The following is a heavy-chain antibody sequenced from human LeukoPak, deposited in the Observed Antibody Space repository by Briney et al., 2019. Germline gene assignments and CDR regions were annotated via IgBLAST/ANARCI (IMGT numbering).Heavy chain of an antibody. CDR2: MNPNSGNT. J-gene: IGHJ4*02. CDR1: GYTFTSYD. CDR3: ARMEYSSSWLFDY. D-gene: IGHD6-13*01. Sequence: ASVKVSCKASGYTFTSYDISWVRQATGQGLEWMGWMNPNSGNTGYAQKFQGRVTITRDTSASTAYMELSSLRSEDTAVYYCARMEYSSSWLFDYWGQGTLVTVSS. V-gene: IGHV1-8*01.